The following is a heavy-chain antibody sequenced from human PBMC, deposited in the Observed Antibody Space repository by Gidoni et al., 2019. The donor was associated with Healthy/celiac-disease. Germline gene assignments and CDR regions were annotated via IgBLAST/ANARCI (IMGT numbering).Heavy chain of an antibody. CDR3: AHRGPWIGWFDP. CDR1: GLSPSASGVG. Sequence: QITLKESGPTLVKPTQTLTLTCTFSGLSPSASGVGVGWIRQPPGKALEWLAFIYWNDDKRYSPSLQSRLTITRDTSKNQVVLTMTNMDPVDTATYYCAHRGPWIGWFDPWGQGTLVTVSS. J-gene: IGHJ5*02. CDR2: IYWNDDK. V-gene: IGHV2-5*01. D-gene: IGHD5-12*01.